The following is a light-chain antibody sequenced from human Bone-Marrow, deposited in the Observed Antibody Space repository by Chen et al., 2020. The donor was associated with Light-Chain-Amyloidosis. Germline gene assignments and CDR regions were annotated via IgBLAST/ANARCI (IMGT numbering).Light chain of an antibody. CDR1: SSNIGINT. V-gene: IGLV1-44*01. J-gene: IGLJ1*01. Sequence: QSVLTQPPSASGTPGQRVTISCSGSSSNIGINTINWYQQLPGTAPKLLIYSDDQRPSGVPDRFSGSKSGTSASLAISGLQSDDEADYYCAAWDDSLNGSVFGTGTKVTVL. CDR2: SDD. CDR3: AAWDDSLNGSV.